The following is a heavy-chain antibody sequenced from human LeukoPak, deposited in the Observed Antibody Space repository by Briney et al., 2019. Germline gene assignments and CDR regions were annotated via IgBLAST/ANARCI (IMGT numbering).Heavy chain of an antibody. CDR1: GFTFSSYW. D-gene: IGHD3-22*01. CDR3: ARDRHYYDSSGYYTPGLY. V-gene: IGHV3-7*01. Sequence: GGSLRLSCAASGFTFSSYWMSWVRQAPGKGLEWVANIKQDGSEKYYVDSVKGRFTISRDNAKNSLYLQMNSLRAEDTAVYYCARDRHYYDSSGYYTPGLYWGQGTLVTVSS. CDR2: IKQDGSEK. J-gene: IGHJ4*02.